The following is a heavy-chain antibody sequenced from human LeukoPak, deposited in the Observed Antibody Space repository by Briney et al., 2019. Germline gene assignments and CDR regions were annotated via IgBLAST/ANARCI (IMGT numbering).Heavy chain of an antibody. CDR2: ISSSSSYI. D-gene: IGHD6-13*01. CDR3: ARGIAPQY. J-gene: IGHJ4*02. V-gene: IGHV3-21*04. CDR1: GFTFSSYS. Sequence: GGSLRLSCAASGFTFSSYSMNWVRQAPGKGLEWVSSISSSSSYIYYADSVKGRFTISRHNSKNTLYLQMNSLRAEDTAVYYCARGIAPQYWGQGTLVTVSS.